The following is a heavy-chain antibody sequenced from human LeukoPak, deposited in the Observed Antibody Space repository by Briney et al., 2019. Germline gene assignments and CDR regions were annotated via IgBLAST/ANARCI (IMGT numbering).Heavy chain of an antibody. CDR1: GFTFSNYD. J-gene: IGHJ4*02. D-gene: IGHD5-12*01. CDR2: VWYDGSNK. V-gene: IGHV3-30*02. Sequence: PGGSLRLSCAASGFTFSNYDVHWVRQAPGKGLEWVAVVWYDGSNKYYVDSVKGRFTISRHNSRNTLYLQMNSLRAEDTAVYYCGYSGYDFPFDYWGQGTLVTVSS. CDR3: GYSGYDFPFDY.